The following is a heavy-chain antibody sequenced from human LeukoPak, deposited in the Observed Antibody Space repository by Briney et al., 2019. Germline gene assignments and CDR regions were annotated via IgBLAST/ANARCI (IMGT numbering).Heavy chain of an antibody. D-gene: IGHD5-18*01. CDR2: MNPNSGNT. Sequence: ASVKVSCKASGYTFTSYDINWVRQATGQGLEWMGWMNPNSGNTGYAQKFQGRVTMTRNTSISTAYMELSSLRSEDTAVYYCARLDTAIVYYGMDVWGQGTTVTVS. CDR3: ARLDTAIVYYGMDV. J-gene: IGHJ6*02. V-gene: IGHV1-8*01. CDR1: GYTFTSYD.